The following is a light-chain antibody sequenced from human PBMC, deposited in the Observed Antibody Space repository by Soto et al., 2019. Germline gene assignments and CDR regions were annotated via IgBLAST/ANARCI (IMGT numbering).Light chain of an antibody. CDR1: QGISSY. Sequence: IQLTQSPSSLSASVGDRVTITCRASQGISSYLAWYQQKPGKAPKLLIYAASTLQTGVPSRFTGSGSGTDFTLTIISLQPEDYATYFCQQSYSMPYAFGPGTKVDIK. CDR3: QQSYSMPYA. J-gene: IGKJ2*01. CDR2: AAS. V-gene: IGKV1-39*01.